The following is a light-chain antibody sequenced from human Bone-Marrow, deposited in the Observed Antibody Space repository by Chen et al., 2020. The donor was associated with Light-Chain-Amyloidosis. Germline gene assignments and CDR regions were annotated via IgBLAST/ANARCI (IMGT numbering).Light chain of an antibody. CDR1: NIGSTS. Sequence: SYVLTQPSSVSAAPGHEPTIACGGNNIGSTSVHCYQQTPGQAPLLVVYDDSDRTSGIPERLSGSNSGNTATLTISRVEAGDEADYYCQVWDRSSDRPVFGGGTKLTVL. CDR3: QVWDRSSDRPV. J-gene: IGLJ3*02. CDR2: DDS. V-gene: IGLV3-21*02.